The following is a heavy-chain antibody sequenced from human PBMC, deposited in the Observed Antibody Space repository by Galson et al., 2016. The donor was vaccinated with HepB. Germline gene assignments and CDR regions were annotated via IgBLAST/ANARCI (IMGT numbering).Heavy chain of an antibody. Sequence: SLRLSCAASGFTFRSYGMSWVRQAAGKGLEWVAVIWADGGNKYHADSVKGRFTISRDNSKNTLYLQMNSLRVEDTAVYYCAREGLYSSGWYALDVWGQGTTVTVSS. D-gene: IGHD6-19*01. CDR2: IWADGGNK. CDR1: GFTFRSYG. CDR3: AREGLYSSGWYALDV. V-gene: IGHV3-33*01. J-gene: IGHJ6*02.